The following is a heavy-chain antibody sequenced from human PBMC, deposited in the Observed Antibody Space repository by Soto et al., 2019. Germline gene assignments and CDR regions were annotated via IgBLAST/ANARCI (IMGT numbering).Heavy chain of an antibody. Sequence: RGESLKISCKASGYSFTNYWIGWVRQMPGKGLEWMGIIYPAVSDTRYSPSFQGHVIISADKSANTAYLQWGRLEASDTAMYYCARLPSTRSFDFWGQGTLVTVSS. CDR2: IYPAVSDT. CDR3: ARLPSTRSFDF. J-gene: IGHJ4*02. CDR1: GYSFTNYW. V-gene: IGHV5-51*01.